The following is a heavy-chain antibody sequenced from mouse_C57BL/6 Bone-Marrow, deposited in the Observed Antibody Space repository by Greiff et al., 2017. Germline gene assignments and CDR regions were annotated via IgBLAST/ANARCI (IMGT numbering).Heavy chain of an antibody. J-gene: IGHJ2*01. V-gene: IGHV1-55*01. Sequence: QVQLQQPGAELVKPGASVKMSCKASGYTFTSYWITWVKQRPGQGLEWIGDIYPGSGSTNYNEKFKSKATLTVDTTSSTAYMQLSSLTSEDATVYYCARYDYYFDYWGQGTTLTVSA. CDR2: IYPGSGST. CDR3: ARYDYYFDY. D-gene: IGHD2-4*01. CDR1: GYTFTSYW.